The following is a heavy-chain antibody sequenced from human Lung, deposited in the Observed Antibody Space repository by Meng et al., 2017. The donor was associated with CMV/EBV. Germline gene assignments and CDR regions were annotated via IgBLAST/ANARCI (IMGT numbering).Heavy chain of an antibody. Sequence: SXTXSLXCTVSGGSISSYYWSWIRQPPGKGLEWIGYIYYSGSTNYNPSLKSRVTISVDTSKNQLSLKLSSVTAADTAVYYCARGARRLNSPYHYYYGMDVXGQGXTVTVSS. J-gene: IGHJ6*02. CDR1: GGSISSYY. CDR3: ARGARRLNSPYHYYYGMDV. V-gene: IGHV4-59*01. CDR2: IYYSGST. D-gene: IGHD5-18*01.